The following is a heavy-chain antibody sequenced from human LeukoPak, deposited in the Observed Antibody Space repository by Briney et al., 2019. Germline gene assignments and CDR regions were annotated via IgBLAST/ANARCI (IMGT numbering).Heavy chain of an antibody. CDR2: ITSDGSST. CDR3: ARVRGDYYMDV. V-gene: IGHV3-74*03. Sequence: GGSLRLSCAASGFILSSYWMHWVRHAPGKGLVWVSRITSDGSSTTYGDCVKGRFTISRDNAKNTLYLQMNSLRAEDTAVYYCARVRGDYYMDVWGKGTTVTVSS. D-gene: IGHD2-15*01. CDR1: GFILSSYW. J-gene: IGHJ6*03.